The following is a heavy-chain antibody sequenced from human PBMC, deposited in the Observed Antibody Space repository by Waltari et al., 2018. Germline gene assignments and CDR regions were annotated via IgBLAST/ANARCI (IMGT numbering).Heavy chain of an antibody. V-gene: IGHV4-34*01. Sequence: QVQLQQWGAGLLKPSETLSLTCAVYGGSFSGYYWSWIRQPPGKGLEWIGEINHSGSTNNNPTLKSQVTISVDTSKNQFSLKLSSVTAADTAVYYCARGGFGSYYDSSGYGYWGQGTLVTVSS. J-gene: IGHJ4*02. CDR3: ARGGFGSYYDSSGYGY. D-gene: IGHD3-22*01. CDR1: GGSFSGYY. CDR2: INHSGST.